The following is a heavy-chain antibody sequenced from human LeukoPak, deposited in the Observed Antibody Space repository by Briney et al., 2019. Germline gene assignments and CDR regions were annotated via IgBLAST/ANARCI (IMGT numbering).Heavy chain of an antibody. CDR2: IRSKTNNYAT. CDR3: AKAYCSGGSCYIPFYFDY. V-gene: IGHV3-73*01. CDR1: GFSFSGSA. D-gene: IGHD2-15*01. J-gene: IGHJ4*02. Sequence: GGSLRLSCAASGFSFSGSAMHWVRQASGKGLEWVGRIRSKTNNYATAYAASMKGKFTISRDDSKNTAYLQMNSLRAEDTAVYYCAKAYCSGGSCYIPFYFDYWGQGTLVTVSS.